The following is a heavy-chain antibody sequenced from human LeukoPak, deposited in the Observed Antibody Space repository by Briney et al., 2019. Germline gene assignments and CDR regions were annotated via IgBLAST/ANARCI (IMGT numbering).Heavy chain of an antibody. CDR2: VSDSGST. J-gene: IGHJ6*03. CDR3: ARTGSSWPLYYYYYMDV. Sequence: SETLSLTCTVSGGSISSHYWSWIRQPPGKGLEWVGYVSDSGSTNYNPTLKSRVTVSVDTSKDQFSLKLTSVTAADTAVYYCARTGSSWPLYYYYYMDVWGKGTTVTVSS. CDR1: GGSISSHY. D-gene: IGHD6-13*01. V-gene: IGHV4-59*11.